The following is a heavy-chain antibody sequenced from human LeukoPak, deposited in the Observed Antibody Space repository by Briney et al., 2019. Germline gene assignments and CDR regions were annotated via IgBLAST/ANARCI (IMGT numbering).Heavy chain of an antibody. J-gene: IGHJ4*02. Sequence: SETLSLTCAVYGGSFSGYYWSWIRQPPGKGLEWIGEINHSGSTNYNPSLKSRVTISVDTSKNQFSLKLSSVTAADTAVYYCARADYVWGSYRTRYYFDYWGQGTLVTVPS. CDR3: ARADYVWGSYRTRYYFDY. D-gene: IGHD3-16*02. CDR2: INHSGST. V-gene: IGHV4-34*01. CDR1: GGSFSGYY.